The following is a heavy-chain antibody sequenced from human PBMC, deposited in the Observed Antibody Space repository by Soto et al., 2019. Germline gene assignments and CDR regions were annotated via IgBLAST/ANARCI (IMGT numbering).Heavy chain of an antibody. Sequence: DAQLVESGGGLVQPGKSLRISCVASGFTFDDHTMHWVRQAPGRGLEWVSCISWNSGIIGYADSVKGRFTISRDNAKNCLYLPMDSLRPEDPAVYYCTKDNHSSSGYFAAFDVWGQGTKVTGSS. CDR2: ISWNSGII. D-gene: IGHD3-22*01. CDR3: TKDNHSSSGYFAAFDV. CDR1: GFTFDDHT. V-gene: IGHV3-9*01. J-gene: IGHJ3*01.